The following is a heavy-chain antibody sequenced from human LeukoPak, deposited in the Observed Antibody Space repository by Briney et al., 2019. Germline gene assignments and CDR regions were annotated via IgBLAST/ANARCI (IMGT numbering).Heavy chain of an antibody. J-gene: IGHJ4*02. CDR2: IRTDGGTS. CDR3: VKDVTGTYSGDF. D-gene: IGHD1-26*01. CDR1: GFTFSSYT. V-gene: IGHV3-64D*06. Sequence: RGSLTLSCSASGFTFSSYTMHWVRQAPGKGLQYVSSIRTDGGTSYDADSVMGRFTISRDNSKNTLYLQMSSLRPEDTAVYYCVKDVTGTYSGDFGGQGTLVTVSS.